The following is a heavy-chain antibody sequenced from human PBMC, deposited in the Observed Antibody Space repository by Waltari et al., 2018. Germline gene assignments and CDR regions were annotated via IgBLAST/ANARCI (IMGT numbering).Heavy chain of an antibody. V-gene: IGHV4-59*01. CDR3: ARVESSSWAGYYYYYGMDV. Sequence: LSCTVSGGSISSYYWSWIRQPPGKGLEWIGYIYYSGSTNYNPSLKSRVTISVDTSKNQFSLKLSSVTAADTAVYYCARVESSSWAGYYYYYGMDVWGQGTTVTVSS. CDR2: IYYSGST. D-gene: IGHD6-13*01. CDR1: GGSISSYY. J-gene: IGHJ6*02.